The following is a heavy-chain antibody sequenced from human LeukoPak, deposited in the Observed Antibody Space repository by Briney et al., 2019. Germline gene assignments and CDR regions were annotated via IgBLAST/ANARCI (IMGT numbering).Heavy chain of an antibody. CDR1: GGSFSGYY. CDR3: ARTDYRA. V-gene: IGHV4-34*01. D-gene: IGHD4-11*01. J-gene: IGHJ5*02. Sequence: SETLSLTCAVYGGSFSGYYWSWIRQPPGKGLEWIGEINHSGSTNYNPSLKSLKSRVTISVDTSNNQFSLNLSSVTAADTAVYYCARTDYRAWGQGTLVTVSS. CDR2: INHSGST.